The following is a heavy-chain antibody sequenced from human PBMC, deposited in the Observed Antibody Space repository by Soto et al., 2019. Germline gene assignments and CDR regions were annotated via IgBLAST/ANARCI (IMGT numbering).Heavy chain of an antibody. D-gene: IGHD3-10*01. CDR1: GGSFSGYY. Sequence: QVQLQQWGAGLLKPSETLSLTCAVYGGSFSGYYWNWIRQPPGKGLEWIEEINHSGSTNYNPSLKCRVNISVDTYKTQFSLKLSSVTAAEPAVYYCARVAGIHYYGMDVWGKGTTVTVSS. CDR2: INHSGST. J-gene: IGHJ6*04. CDR3: ARVAGIHYYGMDV. V-gene: IGHV4-34*01.